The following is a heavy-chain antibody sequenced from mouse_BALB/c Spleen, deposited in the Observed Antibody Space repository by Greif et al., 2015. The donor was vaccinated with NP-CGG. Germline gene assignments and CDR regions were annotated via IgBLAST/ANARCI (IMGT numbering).Heavy chain of an antibody. CDR1: GFSLTSYG. J-gene: IGHJ4*01. Sequence: VQGVESGPGLVQPSQSLSITCTVSGFSLTSYGVHWVRQSPGKGLEWLGVIWNGGSTDYNAAFISRLSISKDNSKSQVFFKMNSLQANDTAIYYCARIPKLGYYYAMDYWGQGTSVTVSS. D-gene: IGHD4-1*01. CDR3: ARIPKLGYYYAMDY. V-gene: IGHV2-2*02. CDR2: IWNGGST.